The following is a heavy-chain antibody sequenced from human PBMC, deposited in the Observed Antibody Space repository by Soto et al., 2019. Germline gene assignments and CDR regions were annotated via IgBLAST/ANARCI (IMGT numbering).Heavy chain of an antibody. D-gene: IGHD6-19*01. CDR1: GYTFTGYY. J-gene: IGHJ4*02. CDR2: INPNSGGT. CDR3: ARGTSSGWLVDY. Sequence: QVQLVQSGAEVKKPGASVKVSCKASGYTFTGYYKHWVRQAPGQGLKWMGWINPNSGGTNNAQKFQGWFTMTRDTSISTAYMELSRLRSDDTAVYYCARGTSSGWLVDYWGQGTLVTVSS. V-gene: IGHV1-2*04.